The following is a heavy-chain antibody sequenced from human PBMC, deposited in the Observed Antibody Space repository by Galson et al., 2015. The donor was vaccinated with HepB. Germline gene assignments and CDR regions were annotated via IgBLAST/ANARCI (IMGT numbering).Heavy chain of an antibody. CDR2: ISGSGGNT. V-gene: IGHV3-23*01. CDR1: GFSFSPYA. Sequence: SLRLSCAASGFSFSPYAMSWVRQAPGKGPEWVSAISGSGGNTYYADSVQGRFMISRDSSKNTLYLQMNSLRAEDTAVYYCAKEYTYGYDAFDIWGQGTMVTVSS. D-gene: IGHD6-25*01. J-gene: IGHJ3*02. CDR3: AKEYTYGYDAFDI.